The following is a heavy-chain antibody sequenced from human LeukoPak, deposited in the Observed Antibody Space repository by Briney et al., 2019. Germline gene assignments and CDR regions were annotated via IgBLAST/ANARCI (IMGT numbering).Heavy chain of an antibody. CDR2: ISYDGSNK. Sequence: PGGSLRLSCAASGFTFSSYGMHWVRQAPGKGLEWVAVISYDGSNKYYADSVKGRFTISRDNSKNTLYLQMNSLRAEDTAVYYCAKVRYDSSGYQSPYFDYWGQGTLVTVSS. CDR1: GFTFSSYG. D-gene: IGHD3-22*01. J-gene: IGHJ4*02. CDR3: AKVRYDSSGYQSPYFDY. V-gene: IGHV3-30*18.